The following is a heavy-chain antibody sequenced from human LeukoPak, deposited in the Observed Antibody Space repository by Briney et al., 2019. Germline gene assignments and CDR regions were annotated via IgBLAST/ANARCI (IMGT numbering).Heavy chain of an antibody. V-gene: IGHV3-7*01. CDR1: GFAFSSYW. J-gene: IGHJ4*02. CDR2: ISPDGSAE. D-gene: IGHD4-11*01. Sequence: GGSLRLSCVASGFAFSSYWMSWIRQAPGKGLELVANISPDGSAEDYVDSVRGRFAISRDNAKRSLYLQMNSLSPEDTAVYYCANQAYSQFDYWGQGTLVSVSS. CDR3: ANQAYSQFDY.